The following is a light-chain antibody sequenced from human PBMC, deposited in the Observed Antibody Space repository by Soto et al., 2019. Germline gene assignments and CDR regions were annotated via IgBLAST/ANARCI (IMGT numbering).Light chain of an antibody. CDR2: GAS. V-gene: IGKV3-20*01. CDR3: PHT. CDR1: QSVSSSY. J-gene: IGKJ2*01. Sequence: EIVLTQSPGTLSLSPGERATLSCRASQSVSSSYLAWYQHKPGQAPRLLIYGASSRATGIPDRFSGSGSGTDFTLTISRLEPEDFAVYYSPHTFGQGTKLEIK.